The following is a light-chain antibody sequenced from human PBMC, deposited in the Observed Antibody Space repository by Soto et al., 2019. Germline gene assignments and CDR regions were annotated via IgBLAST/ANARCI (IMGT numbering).Light chain of an antibody. J-gene: IGLJ3*02. CDR2: EDS. CDR1: SGDAGNYNF. CDR3: CSYAGSSTAWV. Sequence: QSALTQPASVSGSPGQSFTISCTGTSGDAGNYNFVSWYQQHPGKAPKVIIYEDSTRPSGVSNRISGSKSGNTASLTISGLQAEDEADYYCCSYAGSSTAWVFGGGTKLTVL. V-gene: IGLV2-23*01.